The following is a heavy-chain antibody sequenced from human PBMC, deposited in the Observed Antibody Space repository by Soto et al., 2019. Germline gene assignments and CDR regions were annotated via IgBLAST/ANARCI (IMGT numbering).Heavy chain of an antibody. V-gene: IGHV4-34*01. J-gene: IGHJ5*02. CDR2: INHSGST. CDR3: ARESKSSSWYWFDP. D-gene: IGHD6-13*01. CDR1: GGSFIGYY. Sequence: SVPLSLPYTVYGGSFIGYYWSWIRKPPGKGLEWIGEINHSGSTNYNPSLKSRVTISVDTSKNQFSLKLSSVTAADTAVYYCARESKSSSWYWFDPWGQGTLVTVTS.